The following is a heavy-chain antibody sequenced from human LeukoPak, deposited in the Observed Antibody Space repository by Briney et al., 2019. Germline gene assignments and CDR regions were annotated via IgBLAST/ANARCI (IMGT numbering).Heavy chain of an antibody. CDR3: AKASGGSCYSGVDY. Sequence: GGSLRLSCAASRFTFSSYEMNWLRQAPGKGLEWVSYISSSGSTIYYADSVKGRFTISRDNAKNSLYLQMNSLRAEDTAVYYCAKASGGSCYSGVDYWGQGTLVTVSS. CDR2: ISSSGSTI. CDR1: RFTFSSYE. D-gene: IGHD2-15*01. J-gene: IGHJ4*02. V-gene: IGHV3-48*03.